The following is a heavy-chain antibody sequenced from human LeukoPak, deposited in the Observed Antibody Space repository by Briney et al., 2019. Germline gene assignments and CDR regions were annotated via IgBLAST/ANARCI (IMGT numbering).Heavy chain of an antibody. CDR2: IYPGDSET. J-gene: IGHJ5*02. Sequence: GESLKISCXGSGYSFIHYYIAWVRQMPGKGLEWMGIIYPGDSETTYSPSFQGQVTISADKSISTAYLRWSSLKASDTATYYCARLAGTTDGNWFEPWGQGTLVTVSS. V-gene: IGHV5-51*01. CDR1: GYSFIHYY. CDR3: ARLAGTTDGNWFEP. D-gene: IGHD1-7*01.